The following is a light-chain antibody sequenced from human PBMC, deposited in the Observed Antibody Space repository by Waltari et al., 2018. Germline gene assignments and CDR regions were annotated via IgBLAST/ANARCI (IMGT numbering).Light chain of an antibody. CDR1: HDVSKR. J-gene: IGKJ5*01. CDR3: QQYESLIA. V-gene: IGKV1-33*01. CDR2: DVS. Sequence: DIQLTQSPSSLSASIGDGVTITCRASHDVSKRLNWYQKKLGEAPKLLIYDVSHLERGVPSRFRGRGSGTDFTLTISSLEPEDVATYYCQQYESLIAFGQGTRL.